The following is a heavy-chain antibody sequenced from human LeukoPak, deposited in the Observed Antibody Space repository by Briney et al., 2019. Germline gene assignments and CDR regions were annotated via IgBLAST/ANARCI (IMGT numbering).Heavy chain of an antibody. V-gene: IGHV3-13*01. CDR2: IGTTGDT. CDR1: GFAFNSYD. D-gene: IGHD2-2*01. CDR3: ARAERYCSSTICYGTIDY. J-gene: IGHJ4*02. Sequence: PGGSLRLSCAASGFAFNSYDMHWVRQATGKGLEWVSGIGTTGDTYYPGSVKGRFTISRENAKNSLYLQMNSLRAEDTAVYYCARAERYCSSTICYGTIDYWGQGTLVTVSS.